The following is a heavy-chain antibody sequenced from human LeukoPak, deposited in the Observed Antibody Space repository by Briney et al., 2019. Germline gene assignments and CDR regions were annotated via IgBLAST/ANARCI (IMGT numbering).Heavy chain of an antibody. CDR1: GYTLTDYY. V-gene: IGHV1-2*02. D-gene: IGHD5-18*01. Sequence: ASVKVSCKASGYTLTDYYMHWARQAPGQGLEWMGWISPNSGGTNYAQNFQGRVTMTRDTSVSTAYMELSSLRSDDTAVYYCARRAREYSHDAFDIWGQGTMVTVSS. J-gene: IGHJ3*02. CDR3: ARRAREYSHDAFDI. CDR2: ISPNSGGT.